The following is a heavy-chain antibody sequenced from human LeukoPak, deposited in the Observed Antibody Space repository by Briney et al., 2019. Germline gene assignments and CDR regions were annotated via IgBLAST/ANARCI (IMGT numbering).Heavy chain of an antibody. V-gene: IGHV3-23*01. Sequence: PGGSLRLSCDAPGFTFSIYAMSWVRQGTGKGLEWVSPITSSGEATYYADSVKGRFTISRDNSRYTLYLQMNSLRAEDTAVYYCAKDRPNYCHSNGHYYRRDGDSWGQGTLVTVSS. D-gene: IGHD3-22*01. CDR3: AKDRPNYCHSNGHYYRRDGDS. CDR2: ITSSGEAT. CDR1: GFTFSIYA. J-gene: IGHJ5*01.